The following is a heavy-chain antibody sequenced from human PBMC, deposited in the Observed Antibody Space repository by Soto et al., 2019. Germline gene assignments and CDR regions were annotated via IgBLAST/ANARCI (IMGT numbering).Heavy chain of an antibody. J-gene: IGHJ6*02. D-gene: IGHD2-2*01. CDR1: GGTFSSYA. V-gene: IGHV1-69*06. CDR2: TIPIFGTA. Sequence: SVKVSCKASGGTFSSYAISWVRQAPGQGLEWMGGTIPIFGTANYAQKFQGRVTITADKSTSTAYMELSSLRSEDTAVYYCAREKVVPAAAGSYYYYGMDVWGQGTTVTVSS. CDR3: AREKVVPAAAGSYYYYGMDV.